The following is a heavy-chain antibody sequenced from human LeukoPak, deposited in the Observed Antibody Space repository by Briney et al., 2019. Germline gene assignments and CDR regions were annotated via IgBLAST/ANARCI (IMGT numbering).Heavy chain of an antibody. CDR3: TRDLNSGGSC. CDR2: IHSGGKT. Sequence: PGGSLRLSCAASGFTVSSNYMSWVRQAPGKGLEWVSVIHSGGKTYYAVSVKGRFSISRDNSKNTLYLQMNSLRAQDTAVYYCTRDLNSGGSCWGQGALVTVSS. D-gene: IGHD2-15*01. V-gene: IGHV3-53*01. CDR1: GFTVSSNY. J-gene: IGHJ4*02.